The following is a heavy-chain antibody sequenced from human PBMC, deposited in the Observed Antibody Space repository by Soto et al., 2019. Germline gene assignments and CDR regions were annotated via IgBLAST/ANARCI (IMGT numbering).Heavy chain of an antibody. Sequence: QVQLVQSGSEVKRPGSSVKVSCKTSGGIFKNXDXXXVRXXXXXGLEWMGEIIPLFNATNYAQKFRGRVTVTADESTRTAYMELTRLTYDDTXVYXXAIXXXXXAQKFDFWGQGTLVTVSS. CDR2: IIPLFNAT. CDR1: GGIFKNXD. CDR3: AIXXXXXAQKFDF. V-gene: IGHV1-69*01. J-gene: IGHJ4*02.